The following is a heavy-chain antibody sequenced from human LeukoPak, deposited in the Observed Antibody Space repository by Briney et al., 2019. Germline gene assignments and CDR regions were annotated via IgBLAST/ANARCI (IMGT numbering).Heavy chain of an antibody. V-gene: IGHV1-69*13. CDR1: GGTFSSYA. J-gene: IGHJ5*02. Sequence: SVKVSCKASGGTFSSYAISWVRQAPGQGLEWMGGIIPIFGTANYAQKFQGRVTITADESTSTAYMELSSLRSEDTAVYYCARGLSEYCSSTSCYTLNWFDPWGQGTLVTVSS. D-gene: IGHD2-2*02. CDR3: ARGLSEYCSSTSCYTLNWFDP. CDR2: IIPIFGTA.